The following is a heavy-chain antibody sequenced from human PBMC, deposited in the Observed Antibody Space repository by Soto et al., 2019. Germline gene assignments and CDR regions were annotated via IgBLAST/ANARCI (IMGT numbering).Heavy chain of an antibody. J-gene: IGHJ3*01. Sequence: VQLVESGGGLVQPGRSLRLSCAAYGFKFDNYAMHWVRQVPGKGLEWVSGISWNSGDIVYADSVKGRFTISRDNAKNSLYLQMNSLGAEDTALYYCAKDMYSTDCDAFDLWGQGTMVTVSS. CDR1: GFKFDNYA. V-gene: IGHV3-9*01. D-gene: IGHD6-13*01. CDR2: ISWNSGDI. CDR3: AKDMYSTDCDAFDL.